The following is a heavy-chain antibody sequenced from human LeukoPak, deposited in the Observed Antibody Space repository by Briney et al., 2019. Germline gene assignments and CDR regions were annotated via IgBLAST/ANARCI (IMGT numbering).Heavy chain of an antibody. Sequence: SETLSLTCSVSGGSISSYYWSWIRQPPGKGLEWIGYMYYSGSSNYNPSLKSRVTISVDTSKNQFSLKLSSVTAADTAVYYCARDRAGYYGSGSYYDDAFDIWGQGTMVTVSS. J-gene: IGHJ3*02. D-gene: IGHD3-10*01. CDR1: GGSISSYY. CDR3: ARDRAGYYGSGSYYDDAFDI. V-gene: IGHV4-59*01. CDR2: MYYSGSS.